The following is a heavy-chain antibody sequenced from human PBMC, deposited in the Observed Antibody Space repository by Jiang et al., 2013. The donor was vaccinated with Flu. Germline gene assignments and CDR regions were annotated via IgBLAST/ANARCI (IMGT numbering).Heavy chain of an antibody. Sequence: QLVESGGGLVQPGGSLRLSCAASGFTFSSYAMSWVRQAPGKGLEWVSAISGSGGSTYYADSVKGRFTISRDNSKNTLYLQMNSLRAEDTAVYYCRGKRLRYPVFDYWGQGTLVTVSS. CDR2: ISGSGGST. V-gene: IGHV3-23*04. CDR3: RGKRLRYPVFDY. J-gene: IGHJ4*02. CDR1: GFTFSSYA. D-gene: IGHD1-1*01.